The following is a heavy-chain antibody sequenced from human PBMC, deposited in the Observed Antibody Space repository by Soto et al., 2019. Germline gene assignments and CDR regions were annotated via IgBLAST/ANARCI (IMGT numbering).Heavy chain of an antibody. V-gene: IGHV3-11*05. CDR2: ISASGDYS. CDR1: GFALSDNW. Sequence: QVHLVESGGGLVKPGGSLRLSCIGSGFALSDNWMTWFRQAPGKGLEWVAHISASGDYSIHADSLKGRFTISRDNARNTLWLQMDSLTAQDTAVYFCARSTGWKEVGVYKYGLDVWGQGTTVIVSS. CDR3: ARSTGWKEVGVYKYGLDV. J-gene: IGHJ6*02. D-gene: IGHD2-8*01.